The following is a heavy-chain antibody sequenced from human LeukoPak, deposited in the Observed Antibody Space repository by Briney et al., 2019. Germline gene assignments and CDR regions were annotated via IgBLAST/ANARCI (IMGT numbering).Heavy chain of an antibody. Sequence: AGTLTLSCAASEFTFSTYALSWVRQAPGKGLEWISTISDSGSGTYYADSVKGGFTIYRDNSKNTMYLQMNSLRAGDTARYCCAKNRDSGWYQDYWGQGTLVTVSS. CDR2: ISDSGSGT. CDR3: AKNRDSGWYQDY. CDR1: EFTFSTYA. D-gene: IGHD6-19*01. V-gene: IGHV3-23*01. J-gene: IGHJ4*02.